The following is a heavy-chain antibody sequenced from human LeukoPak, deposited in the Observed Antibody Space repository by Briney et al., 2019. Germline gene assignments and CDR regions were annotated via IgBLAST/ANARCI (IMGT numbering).Heavy chain of an antibody. CDR1: GYTFTGYY. Sequence: GASVKVSCKASGYTFTGYYMHWVRQAPGQGLEWMGIINPSGGSTSYAQKFQGRVTMTRDTSTSTVYMELSSLRSEDTAVYYCARGVTRDRAAAGKTLGYWGQGTLVTVSS. D-gene: IGHD6-13*01. CDR2: INPSGGST. J-gene: IGHJ4*02. CDR3: ARGVTRDRAAAGKTLGY. V-gene: IGHV1-46*01.